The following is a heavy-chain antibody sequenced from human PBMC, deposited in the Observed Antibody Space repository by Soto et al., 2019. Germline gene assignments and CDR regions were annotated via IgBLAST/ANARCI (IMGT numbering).Heavy chain of an antibody. V-gene: IGHV5-10-1*01. CDR3: ARRSYYDFWSGYPTRGYYYGMDV. CDR2: IDPSDSYT. J-gene: IGHJ6*02. D-gene: IGHD3-3*01. Sequence: GESLKISCKGSGYSFTSYWISWVRQMPGKGLEWMGRIDPSDSYTNYSPSFQGHVTISADKSISTAYLQWSSLKASDTAMYYCARRSYYDFWSGYPTRGYYYGMDVWGQGTTVTVSS. CDR1: GYSFTSYW.